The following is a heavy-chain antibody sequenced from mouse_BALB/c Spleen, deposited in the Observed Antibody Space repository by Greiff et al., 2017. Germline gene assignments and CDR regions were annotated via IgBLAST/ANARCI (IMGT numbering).Heavy chain of an antibody. Sequence: QVQLKESGPGLVAPSQSLSITCTVSGFSLTGYGVNWVRQPPGKGLEWLGMIWGDGSTDYNSALKSRLSISKDNSKSQVFLKMNSLQTDDTARYYCASLRLPGAMDYWGQGTSVTVSS. CDR2: IWGDGST. CDR1: GFSLTGYG. J-gene: IGHJ4*01. CDR3: ASLRLPGAMDY. V-gene: IGHV2-6-7*01. D-gene: IGHD1-2*01.